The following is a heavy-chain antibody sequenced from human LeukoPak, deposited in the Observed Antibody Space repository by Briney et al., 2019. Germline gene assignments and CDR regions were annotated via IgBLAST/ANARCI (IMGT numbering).Heavy chain of an antibody. J-gene: IGHJ4*02. CDR1: GFTVSTSY. V-gene: IGHV3-53*01. CDR3: ARGYSSGWPDF. CDR2: IYGGGST. D-gene: IGHD6-25*01. Sequence: GGSLRLSCAASGFTVSTSYMNWVRQAPGKGLEWVSVIYGGGSTYYADSVRGRFTISRDNPKNTLYLQMNSLRAEDTALYFCARGYSSGWPDFWGQGTLVTVSS.